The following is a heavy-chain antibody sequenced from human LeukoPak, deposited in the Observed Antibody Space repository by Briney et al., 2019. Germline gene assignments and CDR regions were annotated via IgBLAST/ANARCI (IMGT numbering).Heavy chain of an antibody. V-gene: IGHV4-30-4*01. D-gene: IGHD6-13*01. J-gene: IGHJ4*02. CDR1: GGSVASADYY. CDR2: IYYGGST. CDR3: AGAFIAVDGTFTGFDY. Sequence: KTSETLSLTCTVSGGSVASADYYWSWIRQAPGKGLEWIGYIYYGGSTYYNPSLKSRLTISVDKSKNQFSLKLNSVTAADTAVYYCAGAFIAVDGTFTGFDYWGQGTLVTVSS.